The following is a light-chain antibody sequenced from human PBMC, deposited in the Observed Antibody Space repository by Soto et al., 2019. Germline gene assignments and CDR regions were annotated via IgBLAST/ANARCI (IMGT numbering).Light chain of an antibody. Sequence: DIQMTQSPSSLSASVGDRVTISCQASQDINKYLHWYQKKPGQAPKLLIYEASTLQRGVPSRFSGSGPGTHFTFTISSLQPEDIATYYCQHSDSLPQSITFGPGTRLDIK. CDR1: QDINKY. V-gene: IGKV1-33*01. CDR3: QHSDSLPQSIT. J-gene: IGKJ5*01. CDR2: EAS.